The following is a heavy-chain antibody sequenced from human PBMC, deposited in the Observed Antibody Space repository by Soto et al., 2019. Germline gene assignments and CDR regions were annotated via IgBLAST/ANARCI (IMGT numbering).Heavy chain of an antibody. J-gene: IGHJ4*02. CDR1: GFNFRAFA. Sequence: GGSLRLSCAASGFNFRAFAMSWVRQAPGKGLEWISEISGGASNAFFADSVKGRFTISRDNSMNTLYLQMNSLRDEDTAVYYCARDRYGDFDHDYWGQGTLVTVSS. CDR2: ISGGASNA. CDR3: ARDRYGDFDHDY. D-gene: IGHD4-17*01. V-gene: IGHV3-23*01.